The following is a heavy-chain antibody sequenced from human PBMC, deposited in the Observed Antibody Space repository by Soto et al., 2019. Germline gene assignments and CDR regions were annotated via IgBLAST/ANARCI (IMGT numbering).Heavy chain of an antibody. CDR2: IYYSGST. Sequence: QVQLQESGPGLVKPSETLSLTCTVSGGSVSSGSYYWSWIRQPPGKGLEWIGYIYYSGSTNYNPSHMSAVIISVDTSKKRFSLKLSSVSAADTAVYYCTRVRHYDYVWGRPPTTSVYYYGMDVWGQGTTVTVSS. CDR1: GGSVSSGSYY. J-gene: IGHJ6*02. D-gene: IGHD3-16*01. CDR3: TRVRHYDYVWGRPPTTSVYYYGMDV. V-gene: IGHV4-61*01.